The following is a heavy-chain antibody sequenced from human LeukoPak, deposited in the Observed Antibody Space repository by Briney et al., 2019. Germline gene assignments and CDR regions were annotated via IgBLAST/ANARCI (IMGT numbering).Heavy chain of an antibody. Sequence: GESLKISCKGSGYSFTSYWIGWVRQLPGKGLEWMGIIYPGDSDIRYSPSFLGRVTISADKSISTAYLQWSSLKASDTAMYYCARQGTSCFDYWGQGTLVTVSS. CDR3: ARQGTSCFDY. CDR1: GYSFTSYW. V-gene: IGHV5-51*01. D-gene: IGHD2-2*01. J-gene: IGHJ4*02. CDR2: IYPGDSDI.